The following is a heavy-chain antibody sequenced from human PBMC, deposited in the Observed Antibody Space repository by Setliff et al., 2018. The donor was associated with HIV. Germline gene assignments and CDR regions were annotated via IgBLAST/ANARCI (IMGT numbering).Heavy chain of an antibody. Sequence: PSETLSLTCAVYGGSFSGYYWSWIRQPAGKGLEWIGRIYTSGSTNYNPSLKSRVTISVDTSKNQFSLKLSSVTAADTAVYYCAGSWSGYPLSFGYWGQGTLVTVSS. V-gene: IGHV4-59*10. CDR1: GGSFSGYY. CDR2: IYTSGST. D-gene: IGHD3-3*01. J-gene: IGHJ4*02. CDR3: AGSWSGYPLSFGY.